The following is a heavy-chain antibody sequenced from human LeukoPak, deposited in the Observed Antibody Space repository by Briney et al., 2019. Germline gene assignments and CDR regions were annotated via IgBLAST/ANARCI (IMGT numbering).Heavy chain of an antibody. D-gene: IGHD5-24*01. CDR1: RGTFSSYA. Sequence: GASVKVSCKASRGTFSSYAISWVRQAPGQGLEWMGGIIPIFGTANYAQKFQGRVTITADKSTSTAYMELSSLRSEDTAVYYCARVLDGYNLRNPPGYWGQGTLVTVSS. CDR2: IIPIFGTA. V-gene: IGHV1-69*06. CDR3: ARVLDGYNLRNPPGY. J-gene: IGHJ4*02.